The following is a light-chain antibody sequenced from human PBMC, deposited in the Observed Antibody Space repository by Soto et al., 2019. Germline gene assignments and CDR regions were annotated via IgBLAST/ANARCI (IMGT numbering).Light chain of an antibody. V-gene: IGLV2-14*01. CDR1: MRDVDAYNL. J-gene: IGLJ2*01. Sequence: QSALTQPASVSGSPGQSITISCAGTMRDVDAYNLVSWYQQHPGRAPQHIIYEVRNRPSGISFRFSGSKSGNTASLTISGLQAEDEADYYCSSYTSKSSLIFGGGTKVTVL. CDR3: SSYTSKSSLI. CDR2: EVR.